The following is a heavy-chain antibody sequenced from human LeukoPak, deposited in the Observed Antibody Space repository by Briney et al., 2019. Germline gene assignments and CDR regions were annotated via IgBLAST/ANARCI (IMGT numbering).Heavy chain of an antibody. J-gene: IGHJ4*02. CDR2: ISTDGGNE. CDR3: AKVAVEYYYGSGSFDY. Sequence: GSLRLSCATSGFTFSSYAMHWVRQAPGKGLEWVALISTDGGNEDYADSVKGRFTISRDNSKNTLYLQMNSLRAEDTAVYYCAKVAVEYYYGSGSFDYWGQGTLVTVSS. V-gene: IGHV3-30*04. CDR1: GFTFSSYA. D-gene: IGHD3-10*01.